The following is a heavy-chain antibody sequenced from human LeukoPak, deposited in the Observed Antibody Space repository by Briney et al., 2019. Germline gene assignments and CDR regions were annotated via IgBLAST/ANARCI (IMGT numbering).Heavy chain of an antibody. CDR3: ARNYDFWSGYYGGSDSWFDP. CDR1: GYTFTSYG. CDR2: ISAYNGNT. D-gene: IGHD3-3*01. Sequence: ASVKVSCKPSGYTFTSYGISWVRPAPGQGLEWMGWISAYNGNTNYAQKLQGRVTMTTDTSTSTAYMELRSLRSDDTAVYYCARNYDFWSGYYGGSDSWFDPWGQGTLVTVSS. V-gene: IGHV1-18*01. J-gene: IGHJ5*02.